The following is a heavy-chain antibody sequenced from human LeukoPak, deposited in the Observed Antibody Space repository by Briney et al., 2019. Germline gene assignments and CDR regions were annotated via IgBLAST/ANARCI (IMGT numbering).Heavy chain of an antibody. Sequence: SETLSLTCTVSGGSISSYYWNWIRQPPGKGLERIGYISYSGSTNYNPSLKSRVTISVDTSKNQFSLKLSSVTAADTAVYYCARGADSSGYYSIFYFDYWGQGTLVTVSS. J-gene: IGHJ4*02. CDR2: ISYSGST. CDR3: ARGADSSGYYSIFYFDY. CDR1: GGSISSYY. V-gene: IGHV4-59*01. D-gene: IGHD3-22*01.